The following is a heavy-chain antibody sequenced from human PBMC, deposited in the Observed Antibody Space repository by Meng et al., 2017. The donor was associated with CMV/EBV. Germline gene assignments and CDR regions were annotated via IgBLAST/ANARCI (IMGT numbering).Heavy chain of an antibody. CDR2: ISAYNGNT. Sequence: SVKVSCKASGYTFTSYGISWVRQAPGQGLEWMGWISAYNGNTNYAQKLQGRVTMTTDTSTSTAYMELRSLRSDDTAVYYCARDLFPQIVVVPAAMEYWGQGTLVTVSS. J-gene: IGHJ4*02. D-gene: IGHD2-2*01. CDR3: ARDLFPQIVVVPAAMEY. V-gene: IGHV1-18*01. CDR1: GYTFTSYG.